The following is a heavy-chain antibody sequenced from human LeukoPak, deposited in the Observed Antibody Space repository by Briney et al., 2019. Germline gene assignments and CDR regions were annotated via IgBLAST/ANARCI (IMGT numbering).Heavy chain of an antibody. V-gene: IGHV3-21*01. D-gene: IGHD6-13*01. CDR1: GFTFSSYS. Sequence: GGSLRLSCAASGFTFSSYSMNWVRQAPGKGLEWVSSISSSSSYIYYADSVKGRFTISRDNSKNTLYLQMNSLRAEDTAVYYCARSKAVRAQQLVAVYFDYWGQGTLVTVSS. CDR3: ARSKAVRAQQLVAVYFDY. J-gene: IGHJ4*02. CDR2: ISSSSSYI.